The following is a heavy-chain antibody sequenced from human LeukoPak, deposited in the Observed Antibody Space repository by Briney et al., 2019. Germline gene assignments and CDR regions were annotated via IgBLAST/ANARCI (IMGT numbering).Heavy chain of an antibody. D-gene: IGHD3-3*01. CDR1: GGSISTYY. Sequence: SETLSLTCTVSGGSISTYYWNWIRQPPGKGLEWIGYIYHSGSTNYNPSLQSRVTISVDTSKNQFSLKLSSVTAADTAVYYCARGAHDFWSGFEVYYFDYWGQGTLVTVSS. V-gene: IGHV4-59*01. J-gene: IGHJ4*02. CDR2: IYHSGST. CDR3: ARGAHDFWSGFEVYYFDY.